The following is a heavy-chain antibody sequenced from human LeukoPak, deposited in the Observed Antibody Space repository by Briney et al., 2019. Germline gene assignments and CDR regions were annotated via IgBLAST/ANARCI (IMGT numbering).Heavy chain of an antibody. Sequence: PSETLSLTCTVPGGSISSGGYYWSWIRQPPGKGLEWIGEINDSEKTNCNPSLKSRVSISVDTPKNQFSLKLSSVTAADTAVYYCARVIDYDTSGHYLGYWGQGIRVTVSS. D-gene: IGHD3-22*01. V-gene: IGHV4-39*07. J-gene: IGHJ4*02. CDR3: ARVIDYDTSGHYLGY. CDR1: GGSISSGGYY. CDR2: INDSEKT.